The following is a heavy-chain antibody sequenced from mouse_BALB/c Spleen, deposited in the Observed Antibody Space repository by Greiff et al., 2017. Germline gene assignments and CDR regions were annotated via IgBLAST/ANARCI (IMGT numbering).Heavy chain of an antibody. CDR1: GFTFSSYV. J-gene: IGHJ2*01. CDR2: ISSGGST. V-gene: IGHV5-6-5*01. D-gene: IGHD1-1*02. CDR3: ARGRGGYYFDY. Sequence: EVQLVESGGGLVKPGGSLKLSCAASGFTFSSYVMSWVRQTPEKSLEWVASISSGGSTYYPDSVKGRFTISRDNARYIRYLQMGSLRSEDAAMDYYARGRGGYYFDYWGQGTTLTVSS.